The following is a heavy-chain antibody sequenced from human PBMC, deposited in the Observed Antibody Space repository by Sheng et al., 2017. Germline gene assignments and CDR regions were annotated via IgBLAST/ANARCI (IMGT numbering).Heavy chain of an antibody. J-gene: IGHJ2*01. V-gene: IGHV1-3*01. Sequence: QVQLVQSGAEVKKPGASVKVSCKASGYTFTSYAMHWVRQAPGQRLEWMGWINAGNGNTKYSQKFQGRVTITRDTSASTAYMELSSLRSEDTAVYYCARDAGLWWSRKVFDLWGRGTLVTVSS. CDR2: INAGNGNT. CDR1: GYTFTSYA. D-gene: IGHD2-21*01. CDR3: ARDAGLWWSRKVFDL.